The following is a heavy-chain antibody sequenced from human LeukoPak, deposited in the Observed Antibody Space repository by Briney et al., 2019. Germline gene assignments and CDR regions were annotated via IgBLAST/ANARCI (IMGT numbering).Heavy chain of an antibody. J-gene: IGHJ4*02. V-gene: IGHV3-23*01. CDR3: AKADRGWGVISKD. CDR1: GFIFSNYG. D-gene: IGHD3-10*01. CDR2: IGGSSDFT. Sequence: GGSLRLSCAASGFIFSNYGMNWVRQAPGKGLEWVSAIGGSSDFTYYAEYVKGRFTISRGNSKKTLYLQMNSLRAEDTAVYYCAKADRGWGVISKDWGQGTLVTVSS.